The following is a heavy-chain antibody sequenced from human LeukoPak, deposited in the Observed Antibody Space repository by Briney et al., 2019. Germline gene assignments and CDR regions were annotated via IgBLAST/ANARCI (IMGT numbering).Heavy chain of an antibody. CDR2: TSYRGST. D-gene: IGHD4-23*01. J-gene: IGHJ4*02. CDR1: GGSISSSSYF. CDR3: ANSANYGGNSGYFDS. Sequence: SETLSLTCTVSGGSISSSSYFWGWIRQPPRTGLEWIASTSYRGSTYYNPSLKSRVTISVDTSKNQFSLKLTSVTAADTAVYYCANSANYGGNSGYFDSWAQGTLVTVS. V-gene: IGHV4-39*01.